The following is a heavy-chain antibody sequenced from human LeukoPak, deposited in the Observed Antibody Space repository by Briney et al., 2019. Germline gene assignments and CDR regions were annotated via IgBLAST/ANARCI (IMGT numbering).Heavy chain of an antibody. V-gene: IGHV4-59*08. D-gene: IGHD6-13*01. CDR3: AGGAIAAAGTGWGSWFDP. CDR2: IYYSGST. Sequence: SETLSLTCAVYGGSFSGYYWSWIRQPPGKGLEWIGYIYYSGSTNYNPSLKSRVTISVDTSKNQFSLKLSSVTAADTAVYYCAGGAIAAAGTGWGSWFDPWGQGTLVTVSS. CDR1: GGSFSGYY. J-gene: IGHJ5*02.